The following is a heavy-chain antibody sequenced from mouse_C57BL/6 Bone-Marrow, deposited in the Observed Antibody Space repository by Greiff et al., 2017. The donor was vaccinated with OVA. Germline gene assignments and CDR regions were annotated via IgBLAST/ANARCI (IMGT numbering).Heavy chain of an antibody. CDR3: ARYSIYYYGRNLYY. CDR2: IYPGDGDT. J-gene: IGHJ2*01. CDR1: GYAFSSSW. V-gene: IGHV1-82*01. Sequence: VQLQQSGPELVKPGASVKISCKASGYAFSSSWMNWVKQRPGKGLEWIGRIYPGDGDTNYNGKFKGKATLTADKSSSTAYMQLSSLTSEDSAVYFCARYSIYYYGRNLYYWGQGTTRTVAS. D-gene: IGHD1-1*01.